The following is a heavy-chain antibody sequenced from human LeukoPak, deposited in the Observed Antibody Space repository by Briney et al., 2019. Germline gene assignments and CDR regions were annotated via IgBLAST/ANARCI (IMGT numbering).Heavy chain of an antibody. Sequence: GGSLRLSCAASGFTFSSYSMNWVRQAPGKGLEWGSSITSSSSYRYYADSVKGRFTISRDNDKKSLYLKMNSLSAEDTAVYYCARGLWFGELSDAFDIWGQGTMVTVSS. CDR2: ITSSSSYR. J-gene: IGHJ3*02. CDR3: ARGLWFGELSDAFDI. V-gene: IGHV3-21*01. CDR1: GFTFSSYS. D-gene: IGHD3-10*01.